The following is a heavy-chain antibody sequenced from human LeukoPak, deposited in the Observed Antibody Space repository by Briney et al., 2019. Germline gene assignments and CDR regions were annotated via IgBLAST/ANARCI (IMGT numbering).Heavy chain of an antibody. V-gene: IGHV3-48*04. CDR2: ISSSSDTI. CDR3: ASPLGDSVFY. D-gene: IGHD4-17*01. Sequence: GGSLRLSCTGSGFTLSTSGMNWVRQAPGRGLDWISYISSSSDTIVYADSVKGRFTSSRDNAKNSLYLQMNSLRVEDTAVSYCASPLGDSVFYWGQGTLVTVSS. J-gene: IGHJ4*02. CDR1: GFTLSTSG.